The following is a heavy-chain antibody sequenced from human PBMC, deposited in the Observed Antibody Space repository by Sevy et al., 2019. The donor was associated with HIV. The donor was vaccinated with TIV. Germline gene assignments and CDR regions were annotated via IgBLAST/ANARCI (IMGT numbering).Heavy chain of an antibody. D-gene: IGHD2-2*01. Sequence: GGSQRLSCAASGFTFSSYSINWVRQAPGKGLEWVSSISSSSNFIYYADSVKGRFTISRDNAKNSLYLQMHSLRAEDTAVYYCARGEYCSSTTCSYFDYWGQGTLVTVSS. CDR3: ARGEYCSSTTCSYFDY. CDR2: ISSSSNFI. V-gene: IGHV3-21*01. CDR1: GFTFSSYS. J-gene: IGHJ4*02.